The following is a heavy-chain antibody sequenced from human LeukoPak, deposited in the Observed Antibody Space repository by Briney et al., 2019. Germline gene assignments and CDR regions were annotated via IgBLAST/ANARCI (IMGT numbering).Heavy chain of an antibody. Sequence: ASVTVSCKASGYTFPSYFMHWVRQAPGQGLEWMGIINPTGGSTTYAQKFQGRVTMTRDASTSTVYMELSSLRSDDTAVYYCARTAARRFDYWGQGTLVTVSS. V-gene: IGHV1-46*01. CDR2: INPTGGST. J-gene: IGHJ4*02. CDR3: ARTAARRFDY. CDR1: GYTFPSYF. D-gene: IGHD6-6*01.